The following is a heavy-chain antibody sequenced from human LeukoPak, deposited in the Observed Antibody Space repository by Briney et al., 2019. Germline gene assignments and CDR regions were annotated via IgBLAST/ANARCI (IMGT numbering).Heavy chain of an antibody. D-gene: IGHD5-24*01. CDR3: ARGLRDGYTG. Sequence: SETLSLTCAVYGGSFSGYYWSWIRQPPGKGPEWIGEINHSGSTNYNPSLKSRVTISVDTSKNQFSLKLSSVTAADTAVYYCARGLRDGYTGWGQGTLVTVSS. J-gene: IGHJ4*02. V-gene: IGHV4-34*01. CDR1: GGSFSGYY. CDR2: INHSGST.